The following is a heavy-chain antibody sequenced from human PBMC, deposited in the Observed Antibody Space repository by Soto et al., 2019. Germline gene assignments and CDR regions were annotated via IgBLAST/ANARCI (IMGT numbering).Heavy chain of an antibody. Sequence: QGQLQESGPGLVKPSETLSLTCSVSGGSISTYFCNWIRQPAGKGMEWIGRIDASGNTNYSPSLKSRVTMSVDTSKNQFSLKLSSVTAADTAVYYCVASLAASGLNWLDPWGRGTLVTVSS. J-gene: IGHJ5*02. D-gene: IGHD6-13*01. V-gene: IGHV4-4*07. CDR2: IDASGNT. CDR3: VASLAASGLNWLDP. CDR1: GGSISTYF.